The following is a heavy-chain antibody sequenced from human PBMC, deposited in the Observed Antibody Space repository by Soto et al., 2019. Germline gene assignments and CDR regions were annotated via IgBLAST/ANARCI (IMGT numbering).Heavy chain of an antibody. CDR3: ARDNPRSSGWDV. CDR1: GFTLSSYS. Sequence: EVQLVESGGALVQPGGSLRLSCEASGFTLSSYSMNWARQAPGQGLEWVSYISSSSSTIYYADSVKGRFTISRDNAKNSPYLQMNSLRDEDTAVYYCARDNPRSSGWDVWGQGTTVTVSS. CDR2: ISSSSSTI. V-gene: IGHV3-48*02. J-gene: IGHJ6*02.